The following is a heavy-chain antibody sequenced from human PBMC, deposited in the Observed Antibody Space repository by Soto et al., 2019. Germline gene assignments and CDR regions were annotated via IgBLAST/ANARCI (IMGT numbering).Heavy chain of an antibody. CDR2: ILVGGSP. Sequence: LRLSCAVPGFICSSYDMRWVRQAPGKGLEWVSTILVGGSPHYEDSVKGRFTIPRDTSKNTVYLQMNSLTAGDTAVYYCAKATATSGGAFEIYGQGAMVTVSS. CDR1: GFICSSYD. J-gene: IGHJ3*02. V-gene: IGHV3-23*01. D-gene: IGHD1-1*01. CDR3: AKATATSGGAFEI.